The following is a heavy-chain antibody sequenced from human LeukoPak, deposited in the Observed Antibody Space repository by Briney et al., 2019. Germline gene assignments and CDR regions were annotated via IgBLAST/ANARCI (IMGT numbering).Heavy chain of an antibody. CDR2: IRSKVYGGTT. Sequence: GGSLRLPCTASGFTFGDYAMSWVRQAPGKGLEWVGFIRSKVYGGTTEYAASVKGRFSISRDDSKSIAYLQMNSLKTEDTAVYYCNREDMYYDFWSGLDYWGQGTLVTVSS. D-gene: IGHD3-3*01. CDR3: NREDMYYDFWSGLDY. V-gene: IGHV3-49*04. J-gene: IGHJ4*02. CDR1: GFTFGDYA.